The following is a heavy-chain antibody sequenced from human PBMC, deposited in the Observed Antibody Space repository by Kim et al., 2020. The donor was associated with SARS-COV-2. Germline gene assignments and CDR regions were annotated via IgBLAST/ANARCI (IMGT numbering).Heavy chain of an antibody. CDR2: ISGSGAHT. CDR1: GLTLSYYA. J-gene: IGHJ4*02. D-gene: IGHD3-10*01. V-gene: IGHV3-23*01. Sequence: GGSLRLSCAASGLTLSYYAMSWVRQAPGKGLEWVSGISGSGAHTYYVDSVKGRFTISRDNSKNTLYLQMNGLRAEDTALYYCAKHYDSGTGTDYFDYWGQGALVTVSS. CDR3: AKHYDSGTGTDYFDY.